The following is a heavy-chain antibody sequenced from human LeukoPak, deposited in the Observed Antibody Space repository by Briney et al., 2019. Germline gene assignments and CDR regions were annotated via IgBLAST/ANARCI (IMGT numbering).Heavy chain of an antibody. Sequence: ASVKVSCKASGYTFTSYYMHWVRQAPGQGLEWMGIINPSGGSTSYAQKFQGRVTMTRDTSTSTVYMELSSLRSEDTAVYYCARDLTGVVASYYFDYWGQGTLVTVSS. V-gene: IGHV1-46*01. J-gene: IGHJ4*02. D-gene: IGHD3-22*01. CDR1: GYTFTSYY. CDR3: ARDLTGVVASYYFDY. CDR2: INPSGGST.